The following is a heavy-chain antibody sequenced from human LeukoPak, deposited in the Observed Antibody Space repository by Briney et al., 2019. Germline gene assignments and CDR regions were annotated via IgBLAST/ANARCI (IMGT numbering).Heavy chain of an antibody. D-gene: IGHD2-2*01. Sequence: SVKVSCKASGGTFSSYAISWVRLAPGQGLEWMGGIIPIFGTANYAQKFQGRVTITADESTSTAYMELSSLRSEDTAVYYCARSVVPAAHYYYYYGMDVWGQGTTVTVSS. V-gene: IGHV1-69*13. CDR1: GGTFSSYA. J-gene: IGHJ6*02. CDR3: ARSVVPAAHYYYYYGMDV. CDR2: IIPIFGTA.